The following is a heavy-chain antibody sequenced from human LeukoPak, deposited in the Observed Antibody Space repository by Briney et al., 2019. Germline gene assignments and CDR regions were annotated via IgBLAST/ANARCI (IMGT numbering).Heavy chain of an antibody. CDR2: IYTSGST. D-gene: IGHD5-24*01. J-gene: IGHJ4*02. V-gene: IGHV4-61*02. Sequence: SETLSLTCTVSGGSISSGSYYWSWIRQPAGKGLEWIGRIYTSGSTNYNPSLKSRVTISVDTSKNQFSLKLSSVTAADTAVYYCARSRGWLQSHPLDYWGQGTLVTVSS. CDR3: ARSRGWLQSHPLDY. CDR1: GGSISSGSYY.